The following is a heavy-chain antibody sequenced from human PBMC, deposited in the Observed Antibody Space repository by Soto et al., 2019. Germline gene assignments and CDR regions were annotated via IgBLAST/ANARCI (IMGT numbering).Heavy chain of an antibody. V-gene: IGHV3-33*03. CDR2: ISYDGTAK. J-gene: IGHJ6*02. D-gene: IGHD3-3*01. CDR3: AKDEGRFLRNYFNYGIDV. CDR1: GFDFSDHG. Sequence: GGALRLSCAASGFDFSDHGMHWVRQAPGEGLGWVTVISYDGTAKYYKESVKGRFTTSRDNSKKTLYLQIDSLRVEDTAVYYCAKDEGRFLRNYFNYGIDVWGLGTTVTVSS.